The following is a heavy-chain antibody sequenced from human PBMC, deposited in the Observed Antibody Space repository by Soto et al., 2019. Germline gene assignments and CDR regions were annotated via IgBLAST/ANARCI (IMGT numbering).Heavy chain of an antibody. V-gene: IGHV3-53*02. Sequence: EVQLVETGGGLIQPGGSLRLSCAASGITVSTNYMSWVRQAPGKGLEWVSVIYSDGKTFYADSVKGRFTISRDNSQNTVSLKMNSLGDEDTAVYYCGGDGGGGYYDSSGYMAVWGQGTLVTVSS. D-gene: IGHD3-22*01. J-gene: IGHJ4*02. CDR1: GITVSTNY. CDR2: IYSDGKT. CDR3: GGDGGGGYYDSSGYMAV.